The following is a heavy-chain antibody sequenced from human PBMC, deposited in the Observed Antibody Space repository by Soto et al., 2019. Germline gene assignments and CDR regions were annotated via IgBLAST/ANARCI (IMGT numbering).Heavy chain of an antibody. CDR3: ANPHGSGSSLNWYDP. V-gene: IGHV3-23*01. CDR1: GFIFSNYA. CDR2: ISGSGDST. D-gene: IGHD3-10*01. J-gene: IGHJ5*02. Sequence: PGGSPRLSRAGSGFIFSNYAMTWVRQAPGKGLEWVSAISGSGDSTYYADSVKGRFTISRDNSKSALYLQMNSLRAEDTAVYYCANPHGSGSSLNWYDPWGQGTLVTVSS.